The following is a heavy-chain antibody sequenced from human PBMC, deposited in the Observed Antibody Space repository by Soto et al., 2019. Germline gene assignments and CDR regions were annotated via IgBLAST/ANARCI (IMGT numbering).Heavy chain of an antibody. CDR1: GGTFSSYA. D-gene: IGHD2-15*01. CDR3: ARDVVVVAATPNYFDY. CDR2: IIPIFGTA. Sequence: QVQLVQSGAEVKKPGSSVKVSCKASGGTFSSYAISWVRQAPGQGLEWMGGIIPIFGTANYAQKFQGRVTITADESTSTAYMELSSQRSEDTAVYYCARDVVVVAATPNYFDYWGQGTLVTVSS. V-gene: IGHV1-69*01. J-gene: IGHJ4*02.